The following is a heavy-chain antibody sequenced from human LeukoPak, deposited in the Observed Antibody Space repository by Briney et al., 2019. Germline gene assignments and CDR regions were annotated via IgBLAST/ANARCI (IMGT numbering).Heavy chain of an antibody. CDR1: GFTFSSYA. V-gene: IGHV3-30*04. CDR2: ISSDGSNK. J-gene: IGHJ5*02. D-gene: IGHD6-19*01. CDR3: AKSSAVAGTATWFDP. Sequence: GGSLRLSCAASGFTFSSYAMHWVRQAPGKGLEWVAFISSDGSNKYYADSVKGRFSISRDNSKNTLYLQMNSLRPEDTAVYYCAKSSAVAGTATWFDPWGQGTLVTVSS.